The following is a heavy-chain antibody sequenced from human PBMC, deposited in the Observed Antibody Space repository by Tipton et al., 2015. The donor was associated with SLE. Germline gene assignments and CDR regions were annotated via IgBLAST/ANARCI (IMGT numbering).Heavy chain of an antibody. CDR2: IKQDGSEK. Sequence: SLRLSCAASGFTFRSYWLSWVRQAPGKGLEWVGNIKQDGSEKYYVDSVKGRFTISRDNAKNSLYLQMNSLRAEDTAVYYCARDQDSFDYWGQGTLVTVSS. J-gene: IGHJ4*02. CDR1: GFTFRSYW. V-gene: IGHV3-7*01. CDR3: ARDQDSFDY.